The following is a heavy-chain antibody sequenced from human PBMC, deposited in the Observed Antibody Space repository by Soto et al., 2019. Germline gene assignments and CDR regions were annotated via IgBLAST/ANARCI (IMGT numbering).Heavy chain of an antibody. V-gene: IGHV3-23*01. D-gene: IGHD4-17*01. CDR1: GFTFSSYA. Sequence: GGSLRLSCAASGFTFSSYAMSWVRQAPGKGLEWVSAISGSGGSTYYADSVKGRFTISRDNSKNTLYLQMNSLRAEDTAVYYCAKPHPGHLDYGDYPDAFDIWGQGTMVTVSS. J-gene: IGHJ3*02. CDR2: ISGSGGST. CDR3: AKPHPGHLDYGDYPDAFDI.